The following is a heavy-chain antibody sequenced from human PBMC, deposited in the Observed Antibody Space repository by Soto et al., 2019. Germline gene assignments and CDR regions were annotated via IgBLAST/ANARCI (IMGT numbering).Heavy chain of an antibody. D-gene: IGHD3-16*01. CDR2: IYYSGST. Sequence: QVQLQESGPGLVKPSETLSLTCSVSGGSIGSYYWSWIRQPPGKGLEWIGYIYYSGSTNYNPSLRXRVAIPVDTSKNPSSLKLSSVTAADTAVYYSARGGWTQIDYWGQGTLVTVSS. J-gene: IGHJ4*02. CDR3: ARGGWTQIDY. V-gene: IGHV4-59*08. CDR1: GGSIGSYY.